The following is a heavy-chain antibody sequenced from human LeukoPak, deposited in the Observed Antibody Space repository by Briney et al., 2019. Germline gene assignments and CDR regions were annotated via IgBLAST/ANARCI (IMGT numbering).Heavy chain of an antibody. Sequence: GGSLRLSCAASGFTFSTFSMNWVRQAPGKGLEWVSIIYTTGGKYYADSVKGRFTISRDNSKQKLYLQMNSLRAEDTAVYYCARGSDGWFAFDYWGQGILVTVSS. V-gene: IGHV3-66*01. J-gene: IGHJ4*02. CDR2: IYTTGGK. D-gene: IGHD6-19*01. CDR3: ARGSDGWFAFDY. CDR1: GFTFSTFS.